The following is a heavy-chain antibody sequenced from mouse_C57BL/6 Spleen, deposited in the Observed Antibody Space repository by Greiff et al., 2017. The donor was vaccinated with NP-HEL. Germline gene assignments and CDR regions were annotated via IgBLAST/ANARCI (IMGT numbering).Heavy chain of an antibody. CDR2: IDPSDSYT. D-gene: IGHD1-1*01. CDR3: AKTDYYGSSPFAY. CDR1: GYTFTSYW. Sequence: QVQLQQPGAELVMPGASVKLSCKASGYTFTSYWMHWVKQRPGQGLEWIGEIDPSDSYTNYNQKFKGKSTLTVDKSSSTAYMQLSSLTSEDSAVYYWAKTDYYGSSPFAYWGQGTLVTVSA. V-gene: IGHV1-69*01. J-gene: IGHJ3*01.